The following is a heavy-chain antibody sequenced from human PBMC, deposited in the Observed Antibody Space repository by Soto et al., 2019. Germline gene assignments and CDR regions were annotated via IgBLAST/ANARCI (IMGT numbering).Heavy chain of an antibody. D-gene: IGHD3-10*01. CDR2: INPDATTI. V-gene: IGHV3-74*01. Sequence: GWSLRLSCATSVFTFINYWIHWVRQAPGEGLVWVSRINPDATTINYADSVKGRFTVSRDNAKNTLYLQMNSLRAEDTAVYYCATAGSYRFDHWGQGTLVTVSS. CDR1: VFTFINYW. J-gene: IGHJ4*02. CDR3: ATAGSYRFDH.